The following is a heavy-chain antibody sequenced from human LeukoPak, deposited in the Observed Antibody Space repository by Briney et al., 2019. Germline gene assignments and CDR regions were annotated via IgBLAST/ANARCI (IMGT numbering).Heavy chain of an antibody. CDR1: GGSISSGDYY. CDR2: IYYSGST. J-gene: IGHJ5*02. Sequence: PSETLSLTCTVSGGSISSGDYYWSWIRQPPGKGLEWIGYIYYSGSTYYNPSLKSRVTISVDTSKNQFSLKLSSVTAADTAVYYCARETLLYCSSTSCYWFDPWGQGTLVTVSS. CDR3: ARETLLYCSSTSCYWFDP. V-gene: IGHV4-30-4*08. D-gene: IGHD2-2*01.